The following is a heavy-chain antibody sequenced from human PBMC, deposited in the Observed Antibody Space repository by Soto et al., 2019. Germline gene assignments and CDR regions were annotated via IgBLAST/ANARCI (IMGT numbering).Heavy chain of an antibody. J-gene: IGHJ6*02. V-gene: IGHV5-51*01. CDR3: ARLSRASFALDV. CDR2: IYPGDSDT. D-gene: IGHD3-16*01. CDR1: GYSFTSYW. Sequence: GESLKISCKGSGYSFTSYWIGWVRQVPGKGLEWMGIIYPGDSDTRYSPSFEGHVTISADKSISTAYLQWSSLKASDSAVYYCARLSRASFALDVWGQGTTVTVSS.